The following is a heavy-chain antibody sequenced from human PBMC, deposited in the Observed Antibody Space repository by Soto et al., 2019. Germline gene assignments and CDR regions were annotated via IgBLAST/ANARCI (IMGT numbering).Heavy chain of an antibody. CDR1: GGSISSYY. CDR2: IYYSGST. V-gene: IGHV4-59*01. Sequence: SETLSLTCTVSGGSISSYYWSWIRQPPGKGLEWIGYIYYSGSTNYNPSLKSRVTISVDTSKNQFSLKLSSVTAADTAVYYCARWGCSGGSCYNKGHYYYYGMDVWGQGTTVTVSS. D-gene: IGHD2-15*01. J-gene: IGHJ6*02. CDR3: ARWGCSGGSCYNKGHYYYYGMDV.